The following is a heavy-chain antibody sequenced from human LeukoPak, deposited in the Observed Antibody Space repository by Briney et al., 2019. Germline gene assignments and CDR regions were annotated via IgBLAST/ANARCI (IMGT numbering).Heavy chain of an antibody. Sequence: GASVKVSCKASGGTFSSYAISWVRQAPGQGLEWMGGIIPIFGTANYAQKFQGRVTITTDESTSTAYMELSSLRSEDTAVYYCATRAHSGSYPNWFHPWGQGTLVTVSS. J-gene: IGHJ5*02. CDR1: GGTFSSYA. D-gene: IGHD1-26*01. CDR3: ATRAHSGSYPNWFHP. V-gene: IGHV1-69*05. CDR2: IIPIFGTA.